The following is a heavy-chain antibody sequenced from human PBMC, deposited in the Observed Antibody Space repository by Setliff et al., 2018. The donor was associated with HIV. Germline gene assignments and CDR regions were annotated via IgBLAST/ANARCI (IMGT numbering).Heavy chain of an antibody. CDR3: AKDRGSTWYGPIDY. J-gene: IGHJ4*02. CDR2: ISSKRTSI. Sequence: GGSLRLSCAVSGFSFSRYGMNWVRQAPGKGREWISYISSKRTSIYYADSVKGRFTISRDNSKNTLYLQMNSLRGEDTAVYYCAKDRGSTWYGPIDYWGQGTLVTVS. D-gene: IGHD6-13*01. V-gene: IGHV3-48*01. CDR1: GFSFSRYG.